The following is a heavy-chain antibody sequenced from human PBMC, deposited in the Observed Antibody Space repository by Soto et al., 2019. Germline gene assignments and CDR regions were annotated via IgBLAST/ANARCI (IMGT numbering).Heavy chain of an antibody. Sequence: QVQLVESGGGVVQPERSLRLSCAASGFTFSRYGMHWVRQAPGKGLEWVAVIWSDGSYKYYGDFVKGRFTISRDNSKNTLYLQMNSLRAEDRVVYYCSRGFGSSYGNFDYWVQGILVTVSS. V-gene: IGHV3-33*01. CDR3: SRGFGSSYGNFDY. D-gene: IGHD5-18*01. J-gene: IGHJ4*02. CDR1: GFTFSRYG. CDR2: IWSDGSYK.